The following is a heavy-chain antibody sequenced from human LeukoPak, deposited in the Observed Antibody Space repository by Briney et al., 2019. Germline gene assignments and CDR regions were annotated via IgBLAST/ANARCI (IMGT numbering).Heavy chain of an antibody. D-gene: IGHD6-19*01. V-gene: IGHV4-59*08. CDR2: IYYSGST. CDR1: GGSISSYY. Sequence: SETLSLTCTVPGGSISSYYWSWIRQPPGKGLEWIGYIYYSGSTNYNPSLKTRVTISVDTSKNQFSLKLSSVTAADTAVYYCARQPLGLVLGGYFDYWGQGTLVTVSS. J-gene: IGHJ4*02. CDR3: ARQPLGLVLGGYFDY.